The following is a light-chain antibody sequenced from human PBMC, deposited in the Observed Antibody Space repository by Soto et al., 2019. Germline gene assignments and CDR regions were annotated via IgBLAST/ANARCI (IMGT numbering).Light chain of an antibody. V-gene: IGKV3D-15*01. CDR3: QQYNGDSYT. CDR2: GAS. Sequence: EIVLTQSPGTLSLSPGERATLSCRASQSVSSNLAWYQQKPGQAPRLLIYGASNRATGIPDRFSGSGSGTDFTLTISSLQPEDFATYYCQQYNGDSYTFGQGTKVDI. CDR1: QSVSSN. J-gene: IGKJ2*01.